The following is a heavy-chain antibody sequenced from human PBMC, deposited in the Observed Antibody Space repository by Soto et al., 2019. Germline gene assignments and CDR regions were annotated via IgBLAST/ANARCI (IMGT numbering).Heavy chain of an antibody. V-gene: IGHV4-59*01. CDR2: IYYSGIT. Sequence: QVQLQESGPGLVKPSETLSLTCTVSGGSISSYYWSWIRQPPGKGLEWIGYIYYSGITNYNPSLKSRVTISVDTSKNQFALKLSSVTAADTAVYYCARYNDFYPMRVDYWGQGTLVTVSS. D-gene: IGHD3-3*01. CDR1: GGSISSYY. J-gene: IGHJ4*02. CDR3: ARYNDFYPMRVDY.